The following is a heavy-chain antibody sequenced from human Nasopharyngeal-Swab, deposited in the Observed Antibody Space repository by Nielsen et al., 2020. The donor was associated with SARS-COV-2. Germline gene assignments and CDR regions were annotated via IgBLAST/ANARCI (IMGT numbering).Heavy chain of an antibody. D-gene: IGHD1-1*01. CDR2: IDWDDDK. Sequence: SGPTLVTPTQTLTLTCTFSGFSLSTSAMCVSWIRQPPGKALEWLALIDWDDDKYYSTSLKTRLTISKDTSKNQVILTMTNMDPVDTATYYCARMPVQLERPGDYYYYGMDVWGQGTTVTVSS. J-gene: IGHJ6*02. CDR1: GFSLSTSAMC. V-gene: IGHV2-70*01. CDR3: ARMPVQLERPGDYYYYGMDV.